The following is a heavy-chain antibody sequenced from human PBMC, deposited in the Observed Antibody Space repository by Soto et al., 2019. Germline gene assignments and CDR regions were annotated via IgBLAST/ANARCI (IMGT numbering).Heavy chain of an antibody. Sequence: DVQLVASGGGLIQPGESLRLSCEAFGFTVSGKKYVAWVRQAPGKGLEWVSALYDLDGTYYADSVKGRFTTSSDSSRTTVYLQMNSLRPDDTAVYSCATWHRQEHAYDIWGQGTMVTVSS. CDR3: ATWHRQEHAYDI. D-gene: IGHD1-1*01. V-gene: IGHV3-53*01. CDR1: GFTVSGKKY. J-gene: IGHJ3*02. CDR2: LYDLDGT.